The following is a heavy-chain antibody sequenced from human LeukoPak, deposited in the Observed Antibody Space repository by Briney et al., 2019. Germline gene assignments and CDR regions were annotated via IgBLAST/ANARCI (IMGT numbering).Heavy chain of an antibody. CDR1: GFTFSTYA. Sequence: GGSLRLSCAASGFTFSTYAITWVRQGPGKGLEWVSAIRPDGDRTYYANSVRGRVTISRDNSKDTVYLQINGLRVEDTAVYYCAREQSGTRGWYTVDYWGQGTLVTVSS. V-gene: IGHV3-23*01. D-gene: IGHD6-19*01. CDR2: IRPDGDRT. J-gene: IGHJ4*02. CDR3: AREQSGTRGWYTVDY.